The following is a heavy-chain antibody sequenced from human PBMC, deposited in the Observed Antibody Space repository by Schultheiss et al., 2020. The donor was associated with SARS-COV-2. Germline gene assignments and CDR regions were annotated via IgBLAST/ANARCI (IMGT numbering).Heavy chain of an antibody. CDR3: TTEVDYGDYVGDY. CDR2: IKSKTDGGTT. V-gene: IGHV3-15*01. J-gene: IGHJ4*02. Sequence: GGSLRLSCAASGFTFSNAWMSWVRQAPGKGLEWVGRIKSKTDGGTTDYAVPVEGRFTISRDDSKNTLYLQMNSLKTEDTAVYYCTTEVDYGDYVGDYWGQGTLVTVSS. D-gene: IGHD4-17*01. CDR1: GFTFSNAW.